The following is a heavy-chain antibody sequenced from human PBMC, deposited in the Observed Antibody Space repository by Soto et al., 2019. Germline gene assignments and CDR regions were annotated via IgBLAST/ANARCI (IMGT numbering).Heavy chain of an antibody. J-gene: IGHJ6*02. CDR2: IYYSGST. CDR1: GGSVSSGSYY. Sequence: SETLSLTCTVSGGSVSSGSYYWSWIRQPPGKGLEWIGYIYYSGSTNYNPSLKSRVTISVDTSKNQFSLKLSSVTAADTAVYYCARYSYGHYYYYGMDVWGQVTTVTVSS. V-gene: IGHV4-61*01. D-gene: IGHD5-18*01. CDR3: ARYSYGHYYYYGMDV.